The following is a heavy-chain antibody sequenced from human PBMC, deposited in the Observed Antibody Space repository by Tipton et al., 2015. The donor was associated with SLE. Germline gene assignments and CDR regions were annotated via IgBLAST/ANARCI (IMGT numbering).Heavy chain of an antibody. D-gene: IGHD4-17*01. CDR2: IYPGNADT. CDR1: GYSFTRYW. J-gene: IGHJ4*02. V-gene: IGHV5-51*03. CDR3: ARLERTTVPRAFDY. Sequence: QSGAEVKKPGESLKISCKGSGYSFTRYWIGWVRQMPGKGLEWMGIIYPGNADTRYSTSFQGQFTISADKSISTAYLQWSSLKASDTAMYYCARLERTTVPRAFDYWGQGTLVTVSS.